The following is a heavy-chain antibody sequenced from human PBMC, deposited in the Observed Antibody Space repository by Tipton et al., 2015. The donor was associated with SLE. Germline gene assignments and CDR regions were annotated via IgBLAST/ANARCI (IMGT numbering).Heavy chain of an antibody. D-gene: IGHD3-9*01. CDR2: INHSGST. J-gene: IGHJ6*02. CDR1: GGSFSGYY. CDR3: ARDISAGYYYGMDV. V-gene: IGHV4-34*01. Sequence: TLSLTCAVYGGSFSGYYWSWIRQPPGKGLEWIGEINHSGSTNYNPSLKSRVTISVDTSKNQFSLKLSSVTAADTAVYYCARDISAGYYYGMDVWGQGTTVTVSS.